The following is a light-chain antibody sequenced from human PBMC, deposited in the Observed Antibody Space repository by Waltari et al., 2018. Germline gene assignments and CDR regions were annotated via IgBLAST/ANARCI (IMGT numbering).Light chain of an antibody. Sequence: DIVMTQSPDSLAMSLGERATISCKSSQTILYSSNSKDYLAWYQQKPGPPPNLLISWASTRESGVPDRFSGSGSGTHFTLTISCLQAEDVAVYYCQQYYSIPYTFGQGTKLEI. CDR1: QTILYSSNSKDY. CDR3: QQYYSIPYT. V-gene: IGKV4-1*01. J-gene: IGKJ2*01. CDR2: WAS.